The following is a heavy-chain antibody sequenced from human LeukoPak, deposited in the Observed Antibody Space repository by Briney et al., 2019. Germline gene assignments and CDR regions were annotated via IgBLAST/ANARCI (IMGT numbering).Heavy chain of an antibody. V-gene: IGHV3-15*01. CDR3: TTDRGGYKPFDY. CDR1: GFTFSSYW. Sequence: GGSLRLSCAASGFTFSSYWMSWVRQAPGKGLEWVGRIKSKTDGGTTDYAAPVKGRFTISRDDSKNTLYLQMNSLKTEDTAVYYCTTDRGGYKPFDYWGQGTLVTVSS. D-gene: IGHD3-16*01. J-gene: IGHJ4*02. CDR2: IKSKTDGGTT.